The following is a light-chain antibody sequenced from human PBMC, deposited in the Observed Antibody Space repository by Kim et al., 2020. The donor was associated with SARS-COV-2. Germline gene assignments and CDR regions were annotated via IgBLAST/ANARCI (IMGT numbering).Light chain of an antibody. CDR3: QQYDNWSPLT. V-gene: IGKV3-15*01. CDR1: QIISNY. CDR2: DAS. J-gene: IGKJ4*01. Sequence: PGERATLSCRASQIISNYLAWYQQKPGQAPRLLIFDASTRATDIPARFAGSGSGTEFTLTISSLESGDFGVYYCQQYDNWSPLTFGGGTKVDIK.